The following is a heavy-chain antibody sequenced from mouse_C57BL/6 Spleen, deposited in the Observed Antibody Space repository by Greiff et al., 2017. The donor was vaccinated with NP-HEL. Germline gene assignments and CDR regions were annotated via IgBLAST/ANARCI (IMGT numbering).Heavy chain of an antibody. CDR3: TREDDYETSFAY. J-gene: IGHJ3*01. CDR1: GFTFSSYA. CDR2: ISSGGDYI. V-gene: IGHV5-9-1*02. D-gene: IGHD2-4*01. Sequence: EVQLQESGEGLVKPGGSLKLSCAASGFTFSSYAMSWVRQTPEKRLEWVAYISSGGDYIYYADTVKGRFTISRDNARNTLYLQMSSLKSEDTAMYYCTREDDYETSFAYWGQGTLVTVSA.